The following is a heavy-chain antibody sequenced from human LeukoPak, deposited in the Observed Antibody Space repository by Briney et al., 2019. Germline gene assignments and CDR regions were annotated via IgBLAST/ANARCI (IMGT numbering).Heavy chain of an antibody. D-gene: IGHD3-3*01. Sequence: GGSVRLSCAASGFTFSSYVMNWVRQAPGKGLEWVSGISGSGGSTYYADSVKGRFTIFRDNSKNTLNLQMNSLRAEDTAVYYCAKALKRQRGYYTPFDYWGQGTLVTVSS. CDR1: GFTFSSYV. J-gene: IGHJ4*02. CDR3: AKALKRQRGYYTPFDY. CDR2: ISGSGGST. V-gene: IGHV3-23*01.